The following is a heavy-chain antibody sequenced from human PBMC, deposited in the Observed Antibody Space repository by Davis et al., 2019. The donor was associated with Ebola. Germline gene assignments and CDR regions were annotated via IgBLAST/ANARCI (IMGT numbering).Heavy chain of an antibody. V-gene: IGHV3-30*03. Sequence: PGGSLRLSCAASGFTFSNYGMHWVRQAPGKGLEWVAVISYDGSNKLYGDSVKGRFSISRDNSKSTLYLQLNSLRAEDTAVYYCASRRGGPQNGWDILAGYPWGQGTLVTVSS. CDR3: ASRRGGPQNGWDILAGYP. CDR1: GFTFSNYG. CDR2: ISYDGSNK. J-gene: IGHJ4*02. D-gene: IGHD3-9*01.